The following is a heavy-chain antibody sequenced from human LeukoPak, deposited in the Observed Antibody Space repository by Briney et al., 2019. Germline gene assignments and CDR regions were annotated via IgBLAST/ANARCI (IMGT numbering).Heavy chain of an antibody. Sequence: PSETLSLTCTVSGGSISSYYWSWIRQPPGKGLEWIGYIYYSGNTNYNPSLKSRVTISVDTSKNQFSLKLNSVTAADTAVYHCARTLSVCSGGSCSVWFDPWGQGTLVTASS. CDR1: GGSISSYY. CDR3: ARTLSVCSGGSCSVWFDP. V-gene: IGHV4-59*01. D-gene: IGHD2-15*01. J-gene: IGHJ5*02. CDR2: IYYSGNT.